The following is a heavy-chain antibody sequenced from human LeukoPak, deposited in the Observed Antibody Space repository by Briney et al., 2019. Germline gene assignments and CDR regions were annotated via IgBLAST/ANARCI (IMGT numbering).Heavy chain of an antibody. V-gene: IGHV3-7*01. Sequence: GGSLRLSCAASGFTFSSYWMSWVRQAPGKGLEWVANIKQAGSEKYYVDSVKGRFTISRDNAKNSLYLQMNSLRAEDTAVYYCASLYSSSWYYFDYWGQGTLVTVSS. J-gene: IGHJ4*02. D-gene: IGHD6-13*01. CDR2: IKQAGSEK. CDR3: ASLYSSSWYYFDY. CDR1: GFTFSSYW.